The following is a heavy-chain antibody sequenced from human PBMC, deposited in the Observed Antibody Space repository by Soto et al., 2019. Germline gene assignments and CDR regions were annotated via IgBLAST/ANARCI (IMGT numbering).Heavy chain of an antibody. J-gene: IGHJ3*02. V-gene: IGHV4-59*08. CDR2: IYYSGST. Sequence: QVQLQESGPGLVKPSETLSLTCTVSGGSIRSYYWSWIRQPPGKGLEWIGYIYYSGSTNYNPSLESRATISVGTAKNQFSLQLRSVTAADTAVYYCARRYGGAFDIWGQGTMVTVSS. CDR1: GGSIRSYY. CDR3: ARRYGGAFDI. D-gene: IGHD4-17*01.